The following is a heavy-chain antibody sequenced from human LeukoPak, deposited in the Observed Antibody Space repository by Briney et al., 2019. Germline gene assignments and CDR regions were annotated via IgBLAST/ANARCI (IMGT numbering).Heavy chain of an antibody. Sequence: ASVKVSCKASGYTFNNHYMYWVRQAPGQGLEWMGVINPSGGSTGYAQKFQGRVTMTRDTSTRTVYMEVNSLRSEDTAVYYCARQGTYSSAIGMGYWGQGTLVTVSS. J-gene: IGHJ4*02. CDR3: ARQGTYSSAIGMGY. D-gene: IGHD6-19*01. V-gene: IGHV1-46*02. CDR2: INPSGGST. CDR1: GYTFNNHY.